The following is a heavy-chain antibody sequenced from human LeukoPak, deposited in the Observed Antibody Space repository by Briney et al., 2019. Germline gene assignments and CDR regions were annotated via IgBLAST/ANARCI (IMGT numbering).Heavy chain of an antibody. Sequence: GGSLRLSCAASGFTFSSYAMHWVRQAPGKGLEYVSAISSNGGSTYYANSVKGRFTISRDNSKNTLYLQMGSLRAEDMAVYYCARDSHSGSWYLVPFDYWGQGTLVTVSS. CDR1: GFTFSSYA. CDR3: ARDSHSGSWYLVPFDY. CDR2: ISSNGGST. J-gene: IGHJ4*02. D-gene: IGHD6-13*01. V-gene: IGHV3-64*01.